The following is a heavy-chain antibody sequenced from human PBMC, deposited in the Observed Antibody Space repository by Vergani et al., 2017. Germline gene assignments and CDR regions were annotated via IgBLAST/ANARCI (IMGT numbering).Heavy chain of an antibody. CDR2: IYWNDDK. CDR1: GFSLSTSGEG. V-gene: IGHV2-5*01. Sequence: QITLKESGPTLVKPTQTLTLTCTFSGFSLSTSGEGVAWVRQPPGEALEWLALIYWNDDKRYSPSLKRRLTLTKDTSKNRVVLTMTDMDPADTATYYCAHNPSVFRGLTNGLYYYYYYGMDVWGQGTAVTVSS. J-gene: IGHJ6*02. D-gene: IGHD2-8*01. CDR3: AHNPSVFRGLTNGLYYYYYYGMDV.